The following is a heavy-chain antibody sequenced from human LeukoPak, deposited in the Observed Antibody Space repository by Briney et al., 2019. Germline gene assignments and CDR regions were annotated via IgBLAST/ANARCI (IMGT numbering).Heavy chain of an antibody. CDR1: GGSISSSSYY. CDR3: AKTKSRNNYYYYYMDV. CDR2: IYYSGST. V-gene: IGHV4-39*07. Sequence: PSETLSLTCTVSGGSISSSSYYWGWIRQPPGKGLEWIGSIYYSGSTYYNPSLKSRVTISVDTSKNQFSLKLSSVTAADTAVYYCAKTKSRNNYYYYYMDVWGKGTTVTVSS. J-gene: IGHJ6*03. D-gene: IGHD1-14*01.